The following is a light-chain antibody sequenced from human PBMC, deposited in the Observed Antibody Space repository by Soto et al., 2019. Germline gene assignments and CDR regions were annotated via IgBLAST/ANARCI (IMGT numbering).Light chain of an antibody. CDR2: EVT. CDR3: SSYSSTSTLCV. J-gene: IGLJ1*01. Sequence: QSVLTQPASVSGSPGQSITIFCTGTSSDIGGYNYVSWYQQHPGKAPKLMIYEVTNRPSGVSNRFSGSKSGNTASLTISGIQAEDEADYYCSSYSSTSTLCVFGTGTKVTVL. CDR1: SSDIGGYNY. V-gene: IGLV2-14*01.